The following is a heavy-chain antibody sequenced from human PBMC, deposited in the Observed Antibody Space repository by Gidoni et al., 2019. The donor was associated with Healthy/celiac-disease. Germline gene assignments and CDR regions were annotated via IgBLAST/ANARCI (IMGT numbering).Heavy chain of an antibody. D-gene: IGHD3-22*01. CDR1: GFTFSSYA. Sequence: EVQLLESGGGLVQPGGSLRLSCAASGFTFSSYAMSWVRQAPGKGLEWVSAISGSGGSTYYADSVKGRFTISRDNSKNTLYLQMNSLRAEDTAVYYCAKSIGYDSSGYDWLIDYWGQGTLVTVSS. CDR2: ISGSGGST. V-gene: IGHV3-23*01. CDR3: AKSIGYDSSGYDWLIDY. J-gene: IGHJ4*02.